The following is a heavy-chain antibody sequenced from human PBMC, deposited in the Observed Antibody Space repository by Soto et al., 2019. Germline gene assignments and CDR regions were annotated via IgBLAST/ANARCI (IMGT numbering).Heavy chain of an antibody. CDR2: IYYSGST. Sequence: PSETLSLTCAVYGGSISSSSYYWGWIRQPPGKGLEWIGSIYYSGSTYYNPSLKSRVTISVDTSKNQFSLKLSSVTAADTAVYYCARRIPPGRGDYYGMDVWGQGTTVTVS. CDR3: ARRIPPGRGDYYGMDV. CDR1: GGSISSSSYY. V-gene: IGHV4-39*01. J-gene: IGHJ6*02. D-gene: IGHD1-26*01.